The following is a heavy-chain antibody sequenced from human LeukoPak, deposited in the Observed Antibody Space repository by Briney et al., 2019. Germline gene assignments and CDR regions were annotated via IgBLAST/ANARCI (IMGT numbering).Heavy chain of an antibody. CDR3: ARGMDYYVRRRAFDI. CDR2: ISSSSSYI. Sequence: KPGGSLRLSCAASGFTFDDYGMNWVRQAPGKGLEWVSSISSSSSYIYYADSVKGRFTISRDNAKNSLYLQMNSLRAEDTAVYYCARGMDYYVRRRAFDIWGQGTMVTVSS. D-gene: IGHD3-10*02. CDR1: GFTFDDYG. J-gene: IGHJ3*02. V-gene: IGHV3-21*01.